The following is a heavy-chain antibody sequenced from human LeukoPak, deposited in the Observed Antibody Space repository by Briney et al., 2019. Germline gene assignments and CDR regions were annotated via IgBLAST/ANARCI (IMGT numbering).Heavy chain of an antibody. V-gene: IGHV4-59*01. D-gene: IGHD6-6*01. CDR1: SGSISSYY. CDR2: IYYSGNT. CDR3: ARTKYSSSSFDY. J-gene: IGHJ4*02. Sequence: PSETLSLTCNVSSGSISSYYWNWIRQPPGKGLDGIGYIYYSGNTNYNPSLKSRVTMSVDTSKNQFSLQLNSVTAADTAVYYCARTKYSSSSFDYWGQGTLVTVSS.